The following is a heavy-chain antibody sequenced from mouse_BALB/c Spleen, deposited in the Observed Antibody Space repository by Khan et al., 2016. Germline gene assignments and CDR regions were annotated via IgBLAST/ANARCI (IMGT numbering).Heavy chain of an antibody. D-gene: IGHD3-3*01. J-gene: IGHJ2*01. V-gene: IGHV2-9*02. CDR3: ARSKYLARY. CDR2: IWAGGST. CDR1: GYSLTRYG. Sequence: QVQLKESGPGLVAPSQSLSITCTVYGYSLTRYGVHWVRQPPGKGLEWLGLIWAGGSTNYNWALMSRLSISIDNSKSLVFLIMNSLQTDDTDLYCCARSKYLARYWGQGTTLTVSS.